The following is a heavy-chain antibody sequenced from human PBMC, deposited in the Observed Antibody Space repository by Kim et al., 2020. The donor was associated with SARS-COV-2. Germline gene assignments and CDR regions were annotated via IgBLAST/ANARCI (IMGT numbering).Heavy chain of an antibody. CDR3: AREWGSSWYVKLFSNYYAMDV. D-gene: IGHD6-13*01. CDR2: KSYDGRNK. V-gene: IGHV3-30*04. Sequence: PGGSLRLSCAASGFTFSSYAMHWVRQAPGKGLEWVAVKSYDGRNKNYADSVKGRFTISRDNSKNTLYLQMNSMRVEDTAVYYCAREWGSSWYVKLFSNYYAMDVWGRGTTVTVSS. CDR1: GFTFSSYA. J-gene: IGHJ6*02.